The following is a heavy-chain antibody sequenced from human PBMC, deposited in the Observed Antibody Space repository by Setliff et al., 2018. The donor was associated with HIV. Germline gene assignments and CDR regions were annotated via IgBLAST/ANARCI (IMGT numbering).Heavy chain of an antibody. D-gene: IGHD7-27*01. CDR2: IIPIFGTA. Sequence: SVKVSCKTSGYIFTTYDIHWLRQAPGQGLEWMGGIIPIFGTANYAQKFQGRVTITADESTSTAYMELSSLRSEDTAVYYCALSPPGAFDIWGQGTMVTVSS. J-gene: IGHJ3*02. V-gene: IGHV1-69*13. CDR1: GYIFTTYD. CDR3: ALSPPGAFDI.